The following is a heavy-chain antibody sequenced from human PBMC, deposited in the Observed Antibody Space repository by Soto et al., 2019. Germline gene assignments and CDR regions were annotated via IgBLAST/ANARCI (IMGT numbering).Heavy chain of an antibody. CDR1: GGSISSDGSY. D-gene: IGHD6-13*01. CDR2: LFYSGNS. CDR3: ARGLAAAGLFGFGP. J-gene: IGHJ5*02. Sequence: LSLTCIVSGGSISSDGSYWSWIRQLPGKGLEWIGCLFYSGNSYYNPSLKSRVSISVDTSKNQFSLNLNSVTAADTAVYYCARGLAAAGLFGFGPWGQGTQVTV. V-gene: IGHV4-31*03.